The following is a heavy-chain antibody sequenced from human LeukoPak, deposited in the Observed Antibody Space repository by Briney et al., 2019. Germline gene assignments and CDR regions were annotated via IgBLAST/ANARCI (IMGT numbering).Heavy chain of an antibody. CDR2: IYYSGST. Sequence: NPSETLSLTCTVSGGSIGSYYWSWIRQPPGKGLEWIAYIYYSGSTDYNPSLKSRVTISVDTSKNQFSLKLGSVAAADTAVYYCARHETGGTYPLKYWGQGTLVTVSS. CDR3: ARHETGGTYPLKY. D-gene: IGHD1-26*01. CDR1: GGSIGSYY. V-gene: IGHV4-59*08. J-gene: IGHJ4*02.